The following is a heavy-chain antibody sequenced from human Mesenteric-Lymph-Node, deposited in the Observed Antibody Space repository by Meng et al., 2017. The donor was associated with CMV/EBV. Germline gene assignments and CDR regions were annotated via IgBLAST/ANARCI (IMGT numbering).Heavy chain of an antibody. CDR3: AKLSRFDP. Sequence: GESLKISCAASGFTFKRFAMSWVRQAPGKGLECVSSIGVSGGSTDYTDSVKGRFTISRDNSKNTLYLQMNSLRAEDTAVYYCAKLSRFDPWGQGTLVTVSS. CDR2: IGVSGGST. CDR1: GFTFKRFA. V-gene: IGHV3-23*01. J-gene: IGHJ5*02.